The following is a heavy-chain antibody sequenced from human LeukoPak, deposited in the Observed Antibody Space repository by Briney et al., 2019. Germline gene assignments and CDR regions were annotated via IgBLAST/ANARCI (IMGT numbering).Heavy chain of an antibody. D-gene: IGHD5-18*01. CDR2: IHHSGIT. V-gene: IGHV4-59*01. J-gene: IGHJ4*02. CDR1: GGSINNYY. Sequence: SETLSLTCTVSGGSINNYYWSWIRQPPGKGLEWIGYIHHSGITDYNPSLRSRVTMSVDTSKNQFSLKLSSVTAADTAVYYCARVHTYGRFDYWGQGTLVTVS. CDR3: ARVHTYGRFDY.